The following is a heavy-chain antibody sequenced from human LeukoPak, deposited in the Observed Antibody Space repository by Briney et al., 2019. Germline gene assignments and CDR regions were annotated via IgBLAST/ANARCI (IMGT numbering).Heavy chain of an antibody. CDR3: ARRHIPSYWYFDL. V-gene: IGHV4-39*01. CDR1: GDSISSTSYY. D-gene: IGHD2-21*01. CDR2: IYYSGST. Sequence: SETLSLTCTVSGDSISSTSYYWGWIRQPPGKGLEWIGNIYYSGSTYYNPSLKSRVTISVDTSKNQFSLNLSSVTAADTAVYYCARRHIPSYWYFDLWGRGTLVTVSS. J-gene: IGHJ2*01.